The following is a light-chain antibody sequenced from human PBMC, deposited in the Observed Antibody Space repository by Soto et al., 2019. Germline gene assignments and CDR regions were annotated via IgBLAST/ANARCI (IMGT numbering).Light chain of an antibody. V-gene: IGLV1-51*02. CDR2: ENN. CDR1: SSNIGNNY. Sequence: QSVLTQPPSVSAAPEQTVTISCSGSSSNIGNNYVSWYQQLPGTAPKLLIYENNKRPSGIPDRFSGSKSGTSATLGITGLQTGDEADYYCGTWDSSLSAYVFGTGTKLTVL. CDR3: GTWDSSLSAYV. J-gene: IGLJ1*01.